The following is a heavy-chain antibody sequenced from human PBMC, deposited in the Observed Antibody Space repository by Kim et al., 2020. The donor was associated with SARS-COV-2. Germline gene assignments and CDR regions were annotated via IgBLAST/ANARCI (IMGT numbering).Heavy chain of an antibody. Sequence: VKGRFTIASDNSKNTLYLQMNSLRAEDTAVYYCAKDTGYYGSGSTDAFDIWGQGTMVTVSS. V-gene: IGHV3-23*01. J-gene: IGHJ3*02. D-gene: IGHD3-10*01. CDR3: AKDTGYYGSGSTDAFDI.